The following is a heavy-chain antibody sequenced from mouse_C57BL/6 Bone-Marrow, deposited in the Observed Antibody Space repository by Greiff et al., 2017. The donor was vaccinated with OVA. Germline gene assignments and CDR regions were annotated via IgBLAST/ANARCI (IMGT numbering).Heavy chain of an antibody. Sequence: VKLMESGAELARPGASVKLSCKASGYTFTSYGISWVKQRTGQGLEWIGELYPRSGNTYYNEKFKGKATLTADKSSSTAYMELRSLTSEDSAVYFCAREDFGYYYGSSYGYWGQGTTLTVSS. D-gene: IGHD1-1*01. CDR3: AREDFGYYYGSSYGY. J-gene: IGHJ2*01. CDR1: GYTFTSYG. CDR2: LYPRSGNT. V-gene: IGHV1-81*01.